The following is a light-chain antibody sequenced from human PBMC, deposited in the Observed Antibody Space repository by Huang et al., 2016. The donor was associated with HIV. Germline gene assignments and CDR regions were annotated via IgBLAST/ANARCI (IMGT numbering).Light chain of an antibody. Sequence: DIQMTQSPSTLSAFIGDRVTTTCRASQNINSWLAWYQKKPGKAPKLLIYKISSLQSGVPSRFSCSGSGTEFLLTISSLQPEDVGTYYCQYGETFGQGTKVEIK. CDR3: QYGET. CDR2: KIS. J-gene: IGKJ1*01. V-gene: IGKV1-5*03. CDR1: QNINSW.